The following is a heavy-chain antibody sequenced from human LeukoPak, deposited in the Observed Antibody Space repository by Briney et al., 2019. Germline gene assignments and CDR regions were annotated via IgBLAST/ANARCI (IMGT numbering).Heavy chain of an antibody. D-gene: IGHD1-26*01. J-gene: IGHJ5*02. CDR3: ARDLGTTNWFDP. V-gene: IGHV3-74*01. CDR1: GFTFTNYW. CDR2: INIDGRTT. Sequence: GSLRLSCAASGFTFTNYWMHWVRQSPGEGLVWVSHINIDGRTTTYADSVKGRFTISRDNAKNTLYLQMNSLRAEDTAVYYCARDLGTTNWFDPWGQGTLVTVSS.